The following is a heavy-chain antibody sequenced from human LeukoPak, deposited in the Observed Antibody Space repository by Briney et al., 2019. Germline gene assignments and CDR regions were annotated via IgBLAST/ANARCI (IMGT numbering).Heavy chain of an antibody. D-gene: IGHD3-9*01. Sequence: ASVKVSCKASGHTFTSYGISWVRQAPGQGLEWMGWISAYNGNTNYAQKLQGRVTMTTDTSTSTAYMELRSLRSDDTAVYYCARGLRYFDWLPFDYWGQGTLVTVSS. V-gene: IGHV1-18*01. J-gene: IGHJ4*02. CDR2: ISAYNGNT. CDR3: ARGLRYFDWLPFDY. CDR1: GHTFTSYG.